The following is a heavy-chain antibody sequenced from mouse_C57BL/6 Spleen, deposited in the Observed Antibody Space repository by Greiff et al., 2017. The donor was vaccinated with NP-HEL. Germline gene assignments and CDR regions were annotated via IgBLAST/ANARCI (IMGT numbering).Heavy chain of an antibody. J-gene: IGHJ1*03. CDR2: IWSGGST. CDR3: ARSYDYDVNWYFDV. Sequence: VKLVESGPGLVQPSQSLSITCTVSGFSLTSYGVHWVRQSPGKGLEWLGVIWSGGSTDYNAAFISRLSISKDNSKSQVFFKMNSLQADDTAIYYCARSYDYDVNWYFDVWGTGTTVTVSS. CDR1: GFSLTSYG. D-gene: IGHD2-4*01. V-gene: IGHV2-2*01.